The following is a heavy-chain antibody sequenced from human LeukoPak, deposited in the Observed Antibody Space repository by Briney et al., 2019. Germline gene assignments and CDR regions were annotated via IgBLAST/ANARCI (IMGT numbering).Heavy chain of an antibody. D-gene: IGHD4-17*01. CDR2: INPNTGGT. CDR1: GYTFTGYY. Sequence: GASVKVSCKASGYTFTGYYMHWVRQAPGQGLEWMGLINPNTGGTNYAQRFQGRVTMTRDTSISTVYMDLRSLRSDDTAVYYCARAGDYGDYLLDYWGQGTLVTVSS. V-gene: IGHV1-2*02. CDR3: ARAGDYGDYLLDY. J-gene: IGHJ4*02.